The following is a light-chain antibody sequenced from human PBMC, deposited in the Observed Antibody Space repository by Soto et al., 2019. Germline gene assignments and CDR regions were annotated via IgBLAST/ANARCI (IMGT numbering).Light chain of an antibody. CDR2: DAS. J-gene: IGKJ1*01. CDR3: QQYGASKWT. V-gene: IGKV1-5*01. Sequence: DIQMTQSPSTLSASVGDTVTITCRASQTISGWLAWYQQRPGKAPNLLIFDASTLESGVPSRFSGSGSGTTFTLTISRLEPEDFAVYYCQQYGASKWTFGQGTKVDIK. CDR1: QTISGW.